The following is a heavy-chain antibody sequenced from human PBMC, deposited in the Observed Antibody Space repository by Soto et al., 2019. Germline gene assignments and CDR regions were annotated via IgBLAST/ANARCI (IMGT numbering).Heavy chain of an antibody. J-gene: IGHJ5*02. D-gene: IGHD5-12*01. CDR1: GDSISGYY. CDR2: IYFSGST. V-gene: IGHV4-59*01. CDR3: ARSGTYSGYDSIHFGL. Sequence: KPSETLSLTCTVSGDSISGYYWSWIRLPPGKGLEWIGYIYFSGSTKYSPSLKSRITMSLDTSKNQFSLTLTSVTAADTAVYYCARSGTYSGYDSIHFGLWGQGSLVTVSS.